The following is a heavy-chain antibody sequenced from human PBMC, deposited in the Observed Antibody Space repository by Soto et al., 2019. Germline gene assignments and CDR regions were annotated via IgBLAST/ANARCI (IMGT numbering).Heavy chain of an antibody. CDR1: GGSLSSSSYY. CDR3: ARHKDTSTWYLLPDY. D-gene: IGHD6-13*01. Sequence: LSLTCTVSGGSLSSSSYYWGWIRQPPGRGLEWIGSIYYSGNTNYNPSLKSRVTISVDTSKNQFSLKLSSVTAADTAVYYCARHKDTSTWYLLPDYWGQGTLVTVSS. CDR2: IYYSGNT. J-gene: IGHJ4*02. V-gene: IGHV4-39*01.